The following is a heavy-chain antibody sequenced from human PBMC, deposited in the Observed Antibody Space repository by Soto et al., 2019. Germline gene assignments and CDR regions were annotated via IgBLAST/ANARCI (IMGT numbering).Heavy chain of an antibody. J-gene: IGHJ4*02. V-gene: IGHV1-69*06. Sequence: QVQLVQSGAEVKKPGSSVKVSCKASGGSSKNYAISWVRQAPGQGLEWMGGIIPISGTADYAQKVQGRLTITADKSTNTAYMELSSLRSEDTAVYYCARDMTVFTVPYFDYWGQGTLVTVSS. CDR3: ARDMTVFTVPYFDY. CDR1: GGSSKNYA. CDR2: IIPISGTA. D-gene: IGHD2-21*02.